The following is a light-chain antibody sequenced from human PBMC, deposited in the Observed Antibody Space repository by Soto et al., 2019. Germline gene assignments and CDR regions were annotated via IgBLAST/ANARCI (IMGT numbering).Light chain of an antibody. V-gene: IGKV3-15*01. CDR1: QSVSSSY. Sequence: EIVLTQSPGTLSLSPGERATLSCRASQSVSSSYLAWYQQKPGQAPRLLIYGASTRATDTPARFSGSGSGTEFTLTISSLQSEDFAEYHCQQYNNWPQTFGQGTKVDIK. J-gene: IGKJ1*01. CDR3: QQYNNWPQT. CDR2: GAS.